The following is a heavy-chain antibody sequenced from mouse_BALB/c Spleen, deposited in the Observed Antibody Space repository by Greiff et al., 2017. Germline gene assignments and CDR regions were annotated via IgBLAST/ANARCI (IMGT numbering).Heavy chain of an antibody. CDR2: IWAGGST. CDR1: GFSLTSYG. CDR3: AIYYYGSSLYYYAMDY. D-gene: IGHD1-1*01. V-gene: IGHV2-9*02. J-gene: IGHJ4*01. Sequence: VKLQESGPGLVAPSQSLSITCTVSGFSLTSYGVHWVRQPPGKGLEWLGVIWAGGSTNYNSALMSRLSISKDNSKSQVFLKMNSLQTDDTAMYYCAIYYYGSSLYYYAMDYWGQGTSVTVSS.